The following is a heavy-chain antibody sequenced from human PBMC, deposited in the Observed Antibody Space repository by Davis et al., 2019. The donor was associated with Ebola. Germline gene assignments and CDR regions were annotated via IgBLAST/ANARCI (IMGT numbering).Heavy chain of an antibody. CDR1: GFTVSSNY. V-gene: IGHV3-53*01. D-gene: IGHD4-17*01. J-gene: IGHJ6*02. Sequence: GGSLRLSCAASGFTVSSNYMSWVRQAPGQGLEWVSVIYSGGSTYYADSVKGRFTISRDNSKNTLYLQMNSLRAEDTAVYYCAAEMTTVTLFYYYGMDVWGQGTTVTVSS. CDR3: AAEMTTVTLFYYYGMDV. CDR2: IYSGGST.